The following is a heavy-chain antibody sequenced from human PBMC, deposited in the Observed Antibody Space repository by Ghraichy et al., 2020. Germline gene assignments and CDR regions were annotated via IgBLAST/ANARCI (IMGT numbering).Heavy chain of an antibody. CDR3: ARQPITMVRGVVDAFDI. D-gene: IGHD3-10*01. V-gene: IGHV4-39*01. J-gene: IGHJ3*02. Sequence: SETLSLTCTVSGGSISSSSYYWGWIRQPPGKGLEWIGSIYYSGSTYYNPSLKSRVTISVDTSKNQFSLKLSSVTAADTAVYYCARQPITMVRGVVDAFDIWGQGTMVTVSS. CDR1: GGSISSSSYY. CDR2: IYYSGST.